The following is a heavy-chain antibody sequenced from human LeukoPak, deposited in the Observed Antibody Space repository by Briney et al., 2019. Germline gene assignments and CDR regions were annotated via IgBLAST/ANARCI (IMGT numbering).Heavy chain of an antibody. V-gene: IGHV4-34*01. Sequence: SETLSLTCAVYGGSFSGYYWSWIRQPPGKGLEWIGEINHSGSTNYNPSLKSRVTISVDTSKNQFSLKLSSVTAADTAVYYCASIAVAADAFDIWGQGTMVTVSS. J-gene: IGHJ3*02. CDR1: GGSFSGYY. CDR2: INHSGST. D-gene: IGHD6-19*01. CDR3: ASIAVAADAFDI.